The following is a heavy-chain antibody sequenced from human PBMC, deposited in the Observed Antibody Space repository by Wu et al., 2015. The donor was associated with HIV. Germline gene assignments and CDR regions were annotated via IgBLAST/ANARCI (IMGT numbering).Heavy chain of an antibody. CDR2: FSPKEGET. Sequence: QVELIQSGAEVKKPGASVKVSCKVSGYILSKISMHWVRQAPGKGLEWMGGFSPKEGETVYAQRFKGRVTITEDISTDTAYMEVSSLRSEDTAVYYCLTGIATADTTFYSDYWGQGTLVTVSS. D-gene: IGHD6-13*01. J-gene: IGHJ4*02. V-gene: IGHV1-24*01. CDR3: LTGIATADTTFYSDY. CDR1: GYILSKIS.